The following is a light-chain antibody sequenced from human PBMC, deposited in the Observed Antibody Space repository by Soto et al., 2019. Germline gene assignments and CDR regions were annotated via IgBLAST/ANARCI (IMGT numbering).Light chain of an antibody. CDR1: QDIAGW. CDR2: SAS. CDR3: QQADSLPT. V-gene: IGKV1-12*01. J-gene: IGKJ4*01. Sequence: DIQMTQSPSSVSASVGGRVTITCRASQDIAGWLAWYQQKPGKPPKLLISSASTLQRGVPSRFSGSGSGTDFTLTISILQPEDCATFYCQQADSLPTFGGGTKVEI.